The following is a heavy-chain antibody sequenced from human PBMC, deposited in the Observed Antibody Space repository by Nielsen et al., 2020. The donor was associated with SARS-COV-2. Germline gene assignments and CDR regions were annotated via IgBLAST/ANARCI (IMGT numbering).Heavy chain of an antibody. J-gene: IGHJ6*03. CDR1: GGSISSNKW. CDR3: ARGDIGVVPAPILGLGPFFYSFYLDV. CDR2: IYHSGST. Sequence: SETLSLTCAVSGGSISSNKWWSWVRQPPGKGLEWIGEIYHSGSTNCNPSLKSRVSMSVDKSKNQFSLKLSSVTAADTAVYYCARGDIGVVPAPILGLGPFFYSFYLDVWGKGTTVIVSS. V-gene: IGHV4-4*02. D-gene: IGHD2-2*02.